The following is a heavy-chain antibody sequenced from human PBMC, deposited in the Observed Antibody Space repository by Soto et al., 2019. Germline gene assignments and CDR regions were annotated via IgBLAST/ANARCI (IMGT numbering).Heavy chain of an antibody. Sequence: PGESLKISCKGSGYSFTSYWIGWVRQMPGKGLEWMGIIYPGDSETRYSPSFQGQVTISADKSITTAYLQWSSLKASDTAMYYSARGVAPAATWGQNWFDPLGQGTLVTVSS. D-gene: IGHD2-2*01. CDR3: ARGVAPAATWGQNWFDP. CDR2: IYPGDSET. CDR1: GYSFTSYW. V-gene: IGHV5-51*01. J-gene: IGHJ5*02.